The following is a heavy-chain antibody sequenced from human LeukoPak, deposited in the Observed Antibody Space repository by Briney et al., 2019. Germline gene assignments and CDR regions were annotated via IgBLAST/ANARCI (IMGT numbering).Heavy chain of an antibody. D-gene: IGHD3-22*01. CDR1: GXTFSSYA. Sequence: GGSLRLSCAASGXTFSSYAMHWVRQAPGKGLEWVAVISYDGSNKYYADSVKGRFTISRDNSKNTLYLQMNSLRAEDTAVYYCARGILDSSGYAYYFDYWGQGTLVTVSS. CDR3: ARGILDSSGYAYYFDY. J-gene: IGHJ4*02. CDR2: ISYDGSNK. V-gene: IGHV3-30-3*01.